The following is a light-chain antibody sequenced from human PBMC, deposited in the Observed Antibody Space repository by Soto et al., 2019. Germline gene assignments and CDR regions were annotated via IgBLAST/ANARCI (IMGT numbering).Light chain of an antibody. V-gene: IGLV2-8*01. J-gene: IGLJ1*01. Sequence: QSALTQPPSASGSPGQSVTISCTGTSTDVGANNYVSWYQQHPGKAPELMIYEVTKRPSGVPDPFSGSKSGNTASLTVSELQAEDEADYYCSSYAGANIVFGTGTKLTVL. CDR1: STDVGANNY. CDR3: SSYAGANIV. CDR2: EVT.